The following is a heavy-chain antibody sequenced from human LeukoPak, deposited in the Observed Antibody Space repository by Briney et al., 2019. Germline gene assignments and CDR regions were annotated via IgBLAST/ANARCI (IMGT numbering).Heavy chain of an antibody. Sequence: ASVRVSSKPSVYTFTVYYMHWVRQAPGQGVEWMGWINPNSGGTNYAQKFQGRVTMTRDTSISTAYMELSRLRSDDTAVYYCARAATIDYWGQGTLVTVSS. D-gene: IGHD2-15*01. J-gene: IGHJ4*02. CDR1: VYTFTVYY. CDR2: INPNSGGT. CDR3: ARAATIDY. V-gene: IGHV1-2*02.